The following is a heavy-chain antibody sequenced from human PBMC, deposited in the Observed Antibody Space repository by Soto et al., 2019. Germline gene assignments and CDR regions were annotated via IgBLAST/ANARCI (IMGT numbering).Heavy chain of an antibody. D-gene: IGHD6-19*01. CDR2: IRNKANSYTT. Sequence: GSLRLSCVASGFTLSDHYMDWVRQAPGKGLEWVGRIRNKANSYTTEYAASVKGRFTISRDDSKKSLFLQMNSLKTEDTAVYYCASPRYSGGPIDYWGQGTLVTVSS. CDR3: ASPRYSGGPIDY. CDR1: GFTLSDHY. V-gene: IGHV3-72*01. J-gene: IGHJ4*02.